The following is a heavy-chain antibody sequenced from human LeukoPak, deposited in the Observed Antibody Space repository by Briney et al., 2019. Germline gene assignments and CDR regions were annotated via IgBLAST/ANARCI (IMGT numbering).Heavy chain of an antibody. CDR3: SRESGAFCPFGY. Sequence: SGTLSLTCGVSGGSISGTNWCSWGRPPPEQVLEGVGVSSLAGQTNYNASVNGRVTISSDKSSNQLSLNLTSVTAADTATYYCSRESGAFCPFGYWGQGTLVIVSS. CDR2: SSLAGQT. D-gene: IGHD1-26*01. J-gene: IGHJ4*02. V-gene: IGHV4-4*02. CDR1: GGSISGTNW.